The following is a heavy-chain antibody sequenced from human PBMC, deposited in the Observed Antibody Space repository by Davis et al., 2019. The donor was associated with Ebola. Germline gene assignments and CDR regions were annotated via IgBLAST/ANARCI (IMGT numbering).Heavy chain of an antibody. D-gene: IGHD2-15*01. CDR3: ARARPVVVAAKLYYYYGMDV. CDR2: TYYRSKWYN. CDR1: GDSVSSNSAA. J-gene: IGHJ6*02. Sequence: SQTLSLTCAISGDSVSSNSAAWNWIRQSPSRGLEWLGRTYYRSKWYNDYAVSVKSRITINPDTSKNQFSLKLSSVTAADTAVYYCARARPVVVAAKLYYYYGMDVWGQGTTVTVSS. V-gene: IGHV6-1*01.